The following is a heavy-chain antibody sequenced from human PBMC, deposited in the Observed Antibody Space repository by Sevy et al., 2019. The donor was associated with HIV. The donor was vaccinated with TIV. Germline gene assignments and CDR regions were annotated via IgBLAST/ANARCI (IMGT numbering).Heavy chain of an antibody. CDR3: ARQGGIVDRAFDY. CDR2: MYSSGNT. Sequence: SETLSLTCTVSGGSISSSSYDWGWIRQPPGKGLEWIGSMYSSGNTYYNPSLKSRVTIFVDTSKNQISLKLTSVTAADTAEYYCARQGGIVDRAFDYWGQGTLVTVSS. CDR1: GGSISSSSYD. J-gene: IGHJ4*02. D-gene: IGHD2-21*01. V-gene: IGHV4-39*01.